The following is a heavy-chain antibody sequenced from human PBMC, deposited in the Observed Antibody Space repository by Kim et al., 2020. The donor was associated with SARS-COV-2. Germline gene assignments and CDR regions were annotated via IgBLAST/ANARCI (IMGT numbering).Heavy chain of an antibody. CDR3: AHRRASYDILTGYYTRNYFDY. Sequence: SGPTLVKPTQTLTLTCTFSGFSLSTSGVGVGWIRQPPGKALEWLALIYWDDDKRYSPSLKSRLTITKDTSKNQVVLTMTNMDPVDTATYYCAHRRASYDILTGYYTRNYFDYWGQGTLVTVSS. J-gene: IGHJ4*02. CDR2: IYWDDDK. V-gene: IGHV2-5*02. D-gene: IGHD3-9*01. CDR1: GFSLSTSGVG.